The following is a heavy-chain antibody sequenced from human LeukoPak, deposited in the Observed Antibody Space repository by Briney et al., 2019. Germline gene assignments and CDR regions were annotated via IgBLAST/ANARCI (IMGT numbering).Heavy chain of an antibody. V-gene: IGHV1-2*06. CDR1: GYTFTGYY. D-gene: IGHD1-26*01. J-gene: IGHJ4*02. CDR3: ARDLPRINSGSYRSNLDY. Sequence: AASVKVSCKASGYTFTGYYRHGVRQAPGQGLEWMGRINPNSGGTNYAQKFQGRVTMTRDTSTSTAYMELSRLRSDDTAVYYCARDLPRINSGSYRSNLDYWGQGTLVTVSS. CDR2: INPNSGGT.